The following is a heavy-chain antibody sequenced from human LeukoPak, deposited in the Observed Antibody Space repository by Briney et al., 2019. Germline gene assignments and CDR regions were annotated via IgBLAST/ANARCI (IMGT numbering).Heavy chain of an antibody. V-gene: IGHV1-8*01. J-gene: IGHJ6*02. Sequence: GASVKVSCKASGYTFTSYDINWVQQATGQGLEWMGWMNPNSGNTGYAQKFQGRVTMTRNTSISTAYMELSSLRSEDTAVYYCARGPDDSSSALGYYYYGMDVWGQGTTVTVSS. CDR2: MNPNSGNT. D-gene: IGHD6-6*01. CDR1: GYTFTSYD. CDR3: ARGPDDSSSALGYYYYGMDV.